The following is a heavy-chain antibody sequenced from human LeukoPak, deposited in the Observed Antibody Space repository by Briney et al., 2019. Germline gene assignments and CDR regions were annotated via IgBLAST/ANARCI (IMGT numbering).Heavy chain of an antibody. CDR2: MNPNSGNT. Sequence: ASVKVSCKASGYTFTSYDINWERQATGQGLEWMGWMNPNSGNTGYAQKFQGRVTMTRNTSISTAYMELSCLRSEDTAVYYCARGGDYYGSGSYYNDPHDAFDIWGQGTMVTVSS. CDR3: ARGGDYYGSGSYYNDPHDAFDI. J-gene: IGHJ3*02. D-gene: IGHD3-10*01. V-gene: IGHV1-8*01. CDR1: GYTFTSYD.